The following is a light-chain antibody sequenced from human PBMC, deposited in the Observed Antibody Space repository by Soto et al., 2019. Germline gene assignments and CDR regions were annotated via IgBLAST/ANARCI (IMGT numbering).Light chain of an antibody. CDR3: SSYTSSSTSVV. J-gene: IGLJ2*01. CDR2: EVI. CDR1: SSDVGGYNY. V-gene: IGLV2-14*01. Sequence: QSVLTQPASVSGSPRQSITISCTGTSSDVGGYNYVSWYQQHPGKAPKLLIYEVINRPSGVSSRFSGSKSGNTASLTISALQAEDEADYYCSSYTSSSTSVVFGGGTKVTVL.